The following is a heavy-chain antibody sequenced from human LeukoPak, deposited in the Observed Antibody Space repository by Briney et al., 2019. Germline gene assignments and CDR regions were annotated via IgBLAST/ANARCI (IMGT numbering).Heavy chain of an antibody. Sequence: ASVKVSCKASGGTFSSYAISWVRQAPGQGLEWMGGIIPIFGTANYAQKFQGRVTITADESTSTAYMELSSLRSEDTAVYYCARSLYYRPPRNFDYWGQGTLVTVSS. J-gene: IGHJ4*02. D-gene: IGHD2-8*01. CDR2: IIPIFGTA. V-gene: IGHV1-69*01. CDR3: ARSLYYRPPRNFDY. CDR1: GGTFSSYA.